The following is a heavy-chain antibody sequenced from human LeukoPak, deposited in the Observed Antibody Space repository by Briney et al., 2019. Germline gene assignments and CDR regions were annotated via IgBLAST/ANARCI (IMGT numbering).Heavy chain of an antibody. CDR3: ARVTMGATVTTFHYYCMDV. CDR1: GFTFSHYS. J-gene: IGHJ6*03. CDR2: ITSSSSHI. Sequence: GGSLRLSCAACGFTFSHYSIDWVRQAPGKGLERVASITSSSSHIYYADSVKGRFTISRDNAKNEVYLQMNSLRGEDTAIYYCARVTMGATVTTFHYYCMDVWGVGTAVTVSS. D-gene: IGHD4-11*01. V-gene: IGHV3-21*01.